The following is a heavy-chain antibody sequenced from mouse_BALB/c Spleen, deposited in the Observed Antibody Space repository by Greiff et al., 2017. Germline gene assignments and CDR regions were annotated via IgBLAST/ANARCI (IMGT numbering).Heavy chain of an antibody. CDR1: GYTFTDYW. CDR2: IDTSDSYT. CDR3: ARSERAMDY. J-gene: IGHJ4*01. Sequence: QVQLKQPGAELVMPGASVKMSCKASGYTFTDYWMHWVKQRPGQGLEWIGAIDTSDSYTSYNQKFKGKATLTVDESSSTAYMQLSSLTSEDSAVYYCARSERAMDYWGQGTSVTVSS. V-gene: IGHV1-69*01.